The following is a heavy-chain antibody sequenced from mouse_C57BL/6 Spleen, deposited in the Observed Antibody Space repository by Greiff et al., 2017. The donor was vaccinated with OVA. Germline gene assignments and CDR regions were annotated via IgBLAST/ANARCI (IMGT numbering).Heavy chain of an antibody. D-gene: IGHD3-2*02. Sequence: DVHLVESGPGLAKPSQTLSLTCSVTGYSITSDYWNWIRKFPGNKLEYMGYISYSGSTYYNPSLKSRISITRDTSKNQYYLQLNSVTTEDTATYYCARYEDSSGYDWYCDVWGTGTTVTVSS. CDR3: ARYEDSSGYDWYCDV. CDR1: GYSITSDY. J-gene: IGHJ1*03. V-gene: IGHV3-8*01. CDR2: ISYSGST.